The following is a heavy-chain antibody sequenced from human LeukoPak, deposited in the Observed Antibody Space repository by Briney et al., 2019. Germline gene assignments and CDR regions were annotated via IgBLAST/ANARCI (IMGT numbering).Heavy chain of an antibody. CDR2: IYTSGST. CDR1: GGSISSYY. Sequence: SETLSLTCTVSGGSISSYYWSWIRQPAGKGLEWIGRIYTSGSTNYNPSLKSRVSISVDKSKNHFSLKLSTVNAADTAVYYCARDGGIAAAGGWFDPWGQGTLVTVSS. J-gene: IGHJ5*02. CDR3: ARDGGIAAAGGWFDP. V-gene: IGHV4-4*07. D-gene: IGHD6-13*01.